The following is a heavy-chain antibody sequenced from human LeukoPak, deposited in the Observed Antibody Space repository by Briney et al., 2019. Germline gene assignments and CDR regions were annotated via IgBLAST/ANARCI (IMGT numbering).Heavy chain of an antibody. CDR2: ITNSGGSA. J-gene: IGHJ3*01. D-gene: IGHD2-2*01. V-gene: IGHV3-23*01. CDR3: ARCTASCYANAFDV. Sequence: GGSLTLSCAASGFTFSSYAMSWVRQAPGKGLEWVSAITNSGGSAYYADSVKGRFTISRDNSKTTLYLQMNSLRAEDTAVYYCARCTASCYANAFDVWGQGTLLTVSS. CDR1: GFTFSSYA.